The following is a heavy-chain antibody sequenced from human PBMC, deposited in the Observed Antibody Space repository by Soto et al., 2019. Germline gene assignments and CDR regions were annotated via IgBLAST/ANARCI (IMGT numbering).Heavy chain of an antibody. J-gene: IGHJ5*02. CDR2: INAGNGNT. CDR1: GYTFTSYA. CDR3: ASAYCSSTSCYNWWFDP. V-gene: IGHV1-3*01. D-gene: IGHD2-2*02. Sequence: ASVKVSCKASGYTFTSYAMHWVRQAPGQRLEWMGWINAGNGNTKYSQKFQGRVTITRDTSASTAYMELSSLRSEDTAVYYCASAYCSSTSCYNWWFDPWGQGTLVTVSS.